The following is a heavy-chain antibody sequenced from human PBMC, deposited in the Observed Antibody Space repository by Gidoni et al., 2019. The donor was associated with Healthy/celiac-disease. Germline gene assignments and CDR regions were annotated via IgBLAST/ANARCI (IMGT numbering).Heavy chain of an antibody. D-gene: IGHD3-3*01. CDR2: IYYSGST. Sequence: QLQLQESGPGLVKPSETLSLTCTVSDGSISSSSYYWGWIRQPPGKGLEWIGSIYYSGSTYYNPSLKSRVTISVDTSKNQFSLKLSSVTAADTAVYYCARALIFGVVITRYLDYWGQGTLVTVSS. J-gene: IGHJ4*02. CDR1: DGSISSSSYY. V-gene: IGHV4-39*01. CDR3: ARALIFGVVITRYLDY.